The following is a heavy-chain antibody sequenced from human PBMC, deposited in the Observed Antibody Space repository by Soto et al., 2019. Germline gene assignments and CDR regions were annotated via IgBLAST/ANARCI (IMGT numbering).Heavy chain of an antibody. D-gene: IGHD3-10*01. CDR1: GFIFSNYV. J-gene: IGHJ4*02. V-gene: IGHV3-30-3*01. CDR3: AREVLWSRYFDY. CDR2: MSYDGTTK. Sequence: QVQLVESGGGVVQPGRSLRLSCAASGFIFSNYVMYWVRQAPGKGLEWVAFMSYDGTTKSYADSVKGRFTISRDNSQNTPYLQMNSLRPEDTGVYYCAREVLWSRYFDYWGQGTLVTLSS.